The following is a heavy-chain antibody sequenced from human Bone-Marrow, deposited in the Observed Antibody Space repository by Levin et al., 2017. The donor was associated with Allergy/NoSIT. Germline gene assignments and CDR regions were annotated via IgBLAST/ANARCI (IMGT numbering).Heavy chain of an antibody. J-gene: IGHJ4*02. CDR1: GFTFSSYW. Sequence: GGSLRLSCAASGFTFSSYWMSWVRQAPGKGLEWVANIKQDGSEKYYVDSVKGRFTISRDNAKNSLYLQMNSLRAEDTAVYYCARDGSDFWSGDYDWGQGTLVTVSS. V-gene: IGHV3-7*01. D-gene: IGHD3-3*01. CDR2: IKQDGSEK. CDR3: ARDGSDFWSGDYD.